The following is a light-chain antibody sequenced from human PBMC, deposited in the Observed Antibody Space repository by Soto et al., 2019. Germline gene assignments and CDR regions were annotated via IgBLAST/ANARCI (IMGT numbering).Light chain of an antibody. CDR1: QSLTSS. Sequence: EIVLTQSPATLSLSPGERATLSCRASQSLTSSLVWYQQKPGQAPRLLVYGSSNRATGIPDRFSGSGSVRDFTLTIDRLESEDSAVYYCQQYDDSSVIFGQGTRLEI. J-gene: IGKJ5*01. CDR3: QQYDDSSVI. V-gene: IGKV3-11*02. CDR2: GSS.